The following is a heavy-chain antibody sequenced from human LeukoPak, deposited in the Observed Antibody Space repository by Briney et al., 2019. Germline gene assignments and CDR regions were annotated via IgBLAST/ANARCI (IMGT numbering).Heavy chain of an antibody. V-gene: IGHV4-34*01. Sequence: SETLSLTCAVHGGFFSGYYWSWIRQPPGKGLEWIGEINHSGSTNYNPSLKSRVTISVDTSKNQFSLKLSSVTAADTAVYYCARVPPMVTRRGFDYWGQGTLVTVSS. D-gene: IGHD5-18*01. CDR3: ARVPPMVTRRGFDY. J-gene: IGHJ4*02. CDR2: INHSGST. CDR1: GGFFSGYY.